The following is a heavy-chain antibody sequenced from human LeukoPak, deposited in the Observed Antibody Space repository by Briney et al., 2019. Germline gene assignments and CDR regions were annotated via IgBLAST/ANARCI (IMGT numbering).Heavy chain of an antibody. CDR1: GGSISSSSYY. CDR3: VAMVLVHYFDY. CDR2: IYYSGST. J-gene: IGHJ4*02. Sequence: SETLSLTCTVSGGSISSSSYYWGWIRPPPGKGLEWIGSIYYSGSTYYNPSLKSRVTISVDTSKNQFSLKLSSVTAADTAVYYCVAMVLVHYFDYWGQGTLVTVSS. V-gene: IGHV4-39*01. D-gene: IGHD5-18*01.